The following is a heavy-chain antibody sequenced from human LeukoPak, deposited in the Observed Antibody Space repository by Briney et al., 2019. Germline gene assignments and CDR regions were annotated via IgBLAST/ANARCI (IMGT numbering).Heavy chain of an antibody. CDR3: AKSQGDDFWSGSSLRYYYGMDV. J-gene: IGHJ6*02. CDR2: ISGGGGST. D-gene: IGHD3-3*01. Sequence: GGSLRLSCAASGFTFSNYAMNWVRQAPGKGLEWVSTISGGGGSTYYADSVKGRFTISRDNSKNTLYLQINTLRAEDTAVYYCAKSQGDDFWSGSSLRYYYGMDVWGQGTTVTVSS. V-gene: IGHV3-23*01. CDR1: GFTFSNYA.